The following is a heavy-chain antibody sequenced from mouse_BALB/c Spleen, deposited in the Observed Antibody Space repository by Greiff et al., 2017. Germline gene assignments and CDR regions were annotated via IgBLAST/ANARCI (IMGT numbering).Heavy chain of an antibody. CDR2: IDPANGNT. J-gene: IGHJ4*01. Sequence: EVQLTESGAELVKPGASVKLSCTASGFTFTDSYMHWVKQRPEQGLEWIGRIDPANGNTKYEPKFQGKATITADTSSNTAYLQLSSLTSEETAVYYGARGAASPMDWWGQGTSVTVSS. CDR3: ARGAASPMDW. V-gene: IGHV14-3*02. CDR1: GFTFTDSY.